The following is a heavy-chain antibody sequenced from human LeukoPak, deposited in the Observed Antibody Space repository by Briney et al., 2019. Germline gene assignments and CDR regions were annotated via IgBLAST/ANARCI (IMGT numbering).Heavy chain of an antibody. J-gene: IGHJ5*02. V-gene: IGHV4-59*11. CDR2: IYYSGST. CDR1: GGSISSHY. D-gene: IGHD3-3*01. Sequence: SETLSLTCTVSGGSISSHYWSWIRQPPGKGLEWIGYIYYSGSTNYNPSLKSRVTISVDTSKSQFSLKLSSVTAADTAVYYCARGQFWSGYYNWFDLWGQGTLVTVSS. CDR3: ARGQFWSGYYNWFDL.